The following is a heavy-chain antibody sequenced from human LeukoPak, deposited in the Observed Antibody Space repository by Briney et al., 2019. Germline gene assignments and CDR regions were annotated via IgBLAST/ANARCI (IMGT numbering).Heavy chain of an antibody. CDR1: GFTVSSNY. V-gene: IGHV3-53*01. CDR2: IYSGGST. Sequence: TGGSLRLSCAASGFTVSSNYMSWARQAPGKGLEWVSVIYSGGSTYYADSVKGRFTISRDNSKNTLYLQMNSLRAEDTAVYYCAREGIAAAEGYFDYWGQGTLVTVSS. J-gene: IGHJ4*02. CDR3: AREGIAAAEGYFDY. D-gene: IGHD6-13*01.